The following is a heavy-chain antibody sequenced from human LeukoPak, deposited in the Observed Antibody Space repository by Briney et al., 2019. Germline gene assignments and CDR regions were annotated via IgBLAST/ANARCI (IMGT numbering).Heavy chain of an antibody. V-gene: IGHV4-59*08. J-gene: IGHJ4*02. D-gene: IGHD6-13*01. CDR1: GGSISSYY. CDR3: ARVQQLVGEFDY. Sequence: PSETLSLTCTVSGGSISSYYWSWIRQPPGKGLEWIGYIYYSGSTNYNPSLKSRVTISVDTSKNQFSLKLSSVTAADTAVYYCARVQQLVGEFDYWGRGTLVTVSS. CDR2: IYYSGST.